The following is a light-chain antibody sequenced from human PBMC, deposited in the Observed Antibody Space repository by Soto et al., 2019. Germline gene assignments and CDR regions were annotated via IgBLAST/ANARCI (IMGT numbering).Light chain of an antibody. CDR2: DAS. J-gene: IGKJ2*02. V-gene: IGKV3-11*01. CDR3: QHRSNWPRT. Sequence: EIVLTQSPATLSLSPGERATLSCRASQSVGTYLAWYQQRPGQAPRLLIYDASSRATGVPASFSGSGSGTDFSLTIISIGPEDFAVYYCQHRSNWPRTFGQGTKLEIK. CDR1: QSVGTY.